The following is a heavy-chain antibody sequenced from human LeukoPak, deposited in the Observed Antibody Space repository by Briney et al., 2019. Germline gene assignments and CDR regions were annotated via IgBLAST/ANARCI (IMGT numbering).Heavy chain of an antibody. CDR3: AKKRIAAAGKNDFDY. J-gene: IGHJ4*02. V-gene: IGHV3-23*01. Sequence: GGSLRLSCAASGFTFSSYAVSWVRQAPGKGLEWVSLISGSASLTYCADSVKGRFTISRDNSKNTVYLQMNSLRVEDTAVYHCAKKRIAAAGKNDFDYWGQGTLVTVSS. CDR2: ISGSASLT. CDR1: GFTFSSYA. D-gene: IGHD6-13*01.